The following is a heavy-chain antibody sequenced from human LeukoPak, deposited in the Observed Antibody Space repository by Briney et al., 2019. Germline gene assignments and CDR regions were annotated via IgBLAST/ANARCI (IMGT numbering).Heavy chain of an antibody. J-gene: IGHJ4*02. CDR3: ARVLDYDSGSQKEYFDY. CDR2: INPNGGGT. CDR1: GYTFTGYY. Sequence: ASVKVSCKASGYTFTGYYIHWVRQAPGQGLEWMGWINPNGGGTVYAQKFQGRVTMTRDTSISTAYMELSRLRSDDTAVYFCARVLDYDSGSQKEYFDYWGQGTLVTVSS. D-gene: IGHD3-10*01. V-gene: IGHV1-2*02.